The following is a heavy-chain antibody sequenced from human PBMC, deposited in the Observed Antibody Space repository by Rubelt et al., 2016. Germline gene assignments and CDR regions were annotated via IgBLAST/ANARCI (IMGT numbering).Heavy chain of an antibody. CDR1: GGSISSSSYY. CDR3: ARQGVDQYYYYFHYMDV. Sequence: QLQLQESGPGLVKPSETLSLTCTVSGGSISSSSYYWGWIRQPPGKGLEWIGSIYYSGSTYYNPSLRCVVTISVDTSKNQVSRTWRSGTAAVSAVYYCARQGVDQYYYYFHYMDVWGKGTTVTVSS. D-gene: IGHD3-3*01. CDR2: IYYSGST. J-gene: IGHJ6*03. V-gene: IGHV4-39*01.